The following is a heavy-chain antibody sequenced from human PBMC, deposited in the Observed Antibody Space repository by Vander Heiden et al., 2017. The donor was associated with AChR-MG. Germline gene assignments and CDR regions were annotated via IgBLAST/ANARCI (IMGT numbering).Heavy chain of an antibody. V-gene: IGHV4-31*03. Sequence: QVQLQESGPGLVKPSQTLSLTCTVSGGSLSSGGYYWSWIRRHPGKGLEWIGYIDYSGSTYYNPSLKSRVTISVDTSKNQFSLKLSSVTAADTAVYYCASSGCSSTSCPYYYYYYMDVWGKGTTVTVSS. CDR1: GGSLSSGGYY. CDR2: IDYSGST. CDR3: ASSGCSSTSCPYYYYYYMDV. D-gene: IGHD2-2*01. J-gene: IGHJ6*03.